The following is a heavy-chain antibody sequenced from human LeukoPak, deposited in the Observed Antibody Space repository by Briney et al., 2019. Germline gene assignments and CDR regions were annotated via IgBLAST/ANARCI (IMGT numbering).Heavy chain of an antibody. Sequence: ASVTVSCTASGYTFTSYYMHWVRQAPGQGLEWMGIINPSGGSTSYAQKFQGRVTMTRDTSTSTVYMELSSLRSEDTAVYYCAIPPRKDGAFDIWGQGTMVTVSS. V-gene: IGHV1-46*01. CDR3: AIPPRKDGAFDI. CDR2: INPSGGST. D-gene: IGHD2-21*01. CDR1: GYTFTSYY. J-gene: IGHJ3*02.